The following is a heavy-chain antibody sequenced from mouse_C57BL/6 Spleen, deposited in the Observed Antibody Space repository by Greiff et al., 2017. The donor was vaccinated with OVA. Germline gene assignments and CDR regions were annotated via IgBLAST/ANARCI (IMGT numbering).Heavy chain of an antibody. Sequence: VQLQQSGPELVKPGASVKISCKASGYTFTDYYMNWVKQSHGKSLEWIGDINPNNGGTSYNQKFKGKATLTVDKSSSTAYMVLRSLTAEESAVYYGASKNAMDYWGQGTSVTVSS. V-gene: IGHV1-26*01. J-gene: IGHJ4*01. CDR2: INPNNGGT. CDR3: ASKNAMDY. CDR1: GYTFTDYY.